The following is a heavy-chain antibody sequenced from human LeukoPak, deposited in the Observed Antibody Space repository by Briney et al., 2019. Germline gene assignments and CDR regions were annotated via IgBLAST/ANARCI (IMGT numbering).Heavy chain of an antibody. CDR3: ARVPAALDFWSGYYMDYYYGMDV. D-gene: IGHD3-3*01. CDR2: IYHSGST. Sequence: SETLSLTCTVSGGSISSYYWSWIRQPPGKGLEWIGYIYHSGSTNYNPSLKSRVTISVDTSKNQFSLKLSSVTAADTAVYYCARVPAALDFWSGYYMDYYYGMDVWGQGTTVTVSS. J-gene: IGHJ6*02. V-gene: IGHV4-59*13. CDR1: GGSISSYY.